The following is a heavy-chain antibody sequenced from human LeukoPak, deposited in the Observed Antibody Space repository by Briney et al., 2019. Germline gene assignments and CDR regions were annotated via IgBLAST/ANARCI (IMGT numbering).Heavy chain of an antibody. CDR1: GYTFTDYY. V-gene: IGHV1-2*02. CDR2: INSNSGGT. Sequence: ASVKVSCKTSGYTFTDYYIHWVRQAPGQGLEWMGWINSNSGGTSYAQKFQGRVTLTRYTPTRTAYMELNRLTSDDTAVYYRARTSIAARRADFDYWGQGTVVTVSS. D-gene: IGHD6-6*01. CDR3: ARTSIAARRADFDY. J-gene: IGHJ4*02.